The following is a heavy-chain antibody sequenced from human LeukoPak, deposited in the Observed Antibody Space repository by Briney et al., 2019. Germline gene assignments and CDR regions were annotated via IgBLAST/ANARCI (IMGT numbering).Heavy chain of an antibody. CDR1: GFTVSSNY. Sequence: GGSLRLSCAASGFTVSSNYMSWVRQAPGKGLEWVSVICSGGSTYYADSVKGRFTISRDNSKNTLYLQMNSLRAEDTAVYYCASSGVVVAATHDAFDIWGQGTMVTVSS. CDR2: ICSGGST. J-gene: IGHJ3*02. V-gene: IGHV3-66*01. D-gene: IGHD2-15*01. CDR3: ASSGVVVAATHDAFDI.